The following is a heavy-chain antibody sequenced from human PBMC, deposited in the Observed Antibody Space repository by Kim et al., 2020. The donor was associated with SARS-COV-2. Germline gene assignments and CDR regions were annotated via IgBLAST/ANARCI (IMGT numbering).Heavy chain of an antibody. V-gene: IGHV1-18*01. J-gene: IGHJ5*02. CDR3: ARRSSSYSWFDL. D-gene: IGHD6-6*01. Sequence: ASVKVSCKASGYTFTSYGISWVRQAPGQGLEWMGWISPDSGNTKYIQKVQGRVTMTTDTSTSTVYMELRSLRSDDTAVYYRARRSSSYSWFDLWGQGTLV. CDR1: GYTFTSYG. CDR2: ISPDSGNT.